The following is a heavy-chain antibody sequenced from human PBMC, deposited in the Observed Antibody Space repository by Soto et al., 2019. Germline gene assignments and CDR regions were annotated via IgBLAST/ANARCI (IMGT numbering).Heavy chain of an antibody. CDR3: ATLGHYGFWGGFCKGDWFDP. D-gene: IGHD3-3*01. Sequence: QVQLQQWGAGLLKPSETVSLTCAVYGGSFIGYYGTWIRQPPGKGLEWIGEINHSGSTNYNPCLKRRVTISADTSKNQFSLRLSSVTAADTAVYYCATLGHYGFWGGFCKGDWFDPWGQGTLVTVSS. J-gene: IGHJ5*02. CDR2: INHSGST. V-gene: IGHV4-34*01. CDR1: GGSFIGYY.